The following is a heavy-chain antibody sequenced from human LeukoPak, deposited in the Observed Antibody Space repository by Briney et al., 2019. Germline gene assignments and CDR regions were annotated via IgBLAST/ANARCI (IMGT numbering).Heavy chain of an antibody. V-gene: IGHV1-46*01. Sequence: ASVKVSYKASAYSFTSYYMHWVRQAPGQGLEWMGMINPSGGSTSYAQKFQGRVTMTRDTSTSTVYMNLSSLRCEDTAVYYCARASHGGSSYFSWGQGTLVTVSS. J-gene: IGHJ5*02. CDR3: ARASHGGSSYFS. CDR1: AYSFTSYY. CDR2: INPSGGST. D-gene: IGHD1-26*01.